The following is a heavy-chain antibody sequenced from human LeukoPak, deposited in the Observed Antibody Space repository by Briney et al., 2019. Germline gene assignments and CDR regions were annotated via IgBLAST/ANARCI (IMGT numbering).Heavy chain of an antibody. D-gene: IGHD6-13*01. Sequence: SVKVSCKASGYTFTSYAMNWVRQAPGQGLEWMGGIIPIFGTANYAQKFQGRVTITTDESTSTAYMELSSLRSEDTAVYYCARGGGQGGSSWYYFDYWGQGTLVAVSS. J-gene: IGHJ4*02. CDR1: GYTFTSYA. CDR3: ARGGGQGGSSWYYFDY. CDR2: IIPIFGTA. V-gene: IGHV1-69*05.